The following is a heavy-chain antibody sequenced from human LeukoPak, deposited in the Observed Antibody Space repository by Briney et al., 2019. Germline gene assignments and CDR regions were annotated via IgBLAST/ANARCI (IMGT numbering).Heavy chain of an antibody. Sequence: SGTLSLTCAVSGGSITSGSWWSWVRQPPGKGLEWIGEIYHSGSTNYNPSLKSRVTISVDKSKNQFSLILNSVTAADTAVYYCARGVPAAGSIRFDPWGQGTLVTVSS. D-gene: IGHD6-13*01. V-gene: IGHV4-4*02. J-gene: IGHJ5*02. CDR1: GGSITSGSW. CDR2: IYHSGST. CDR3: ARGVPAAGSIRFDP.